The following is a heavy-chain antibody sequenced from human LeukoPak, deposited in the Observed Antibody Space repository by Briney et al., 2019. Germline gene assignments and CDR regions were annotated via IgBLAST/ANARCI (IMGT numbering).Heavy chain of an antibody. CDR3: ARAGPGYCSGSSCFDY. J-gene: IGHJ4*02. CDR2: IYYSGST. V-gene: IGHV4-59*01. Sequence: SETLSLTCTVSGGSISGYYWSWIRQPPGKGLEWIGYIYYSGSTNHNPSLKSRVTISLDTSKNQFSLKLSSVTAADTAVYYCARAGPGYCSGSSCFDYWGQGTLVTVSS. CDR1: GGSISGYY. D-gene: IGHD2-15*01.